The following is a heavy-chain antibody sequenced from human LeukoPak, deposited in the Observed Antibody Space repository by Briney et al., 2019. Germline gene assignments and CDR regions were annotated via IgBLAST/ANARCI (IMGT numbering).Heavy chain of an antibody. CDR3: ARVVKRRSSAAPAKKHDEEKYYYYYMDV. J-gene: IGHJ6*03. D-gene: IGHD6-25*01. CDR2: MNPNSGNT. V-gene: IGHV1-8*01. Sequence: ASVKVSCKASGYTFTSYDINWVRQATGQGLEWMGWMNPNSGNTGYAQKFQGRVTMTRNTSISTAYMELSSLRSEDTAVYYCARVVKRRSSAAPAKKHDEEKYYYYYMDVWGKGTTVTVSS. CDR1: GYTFTSYD.